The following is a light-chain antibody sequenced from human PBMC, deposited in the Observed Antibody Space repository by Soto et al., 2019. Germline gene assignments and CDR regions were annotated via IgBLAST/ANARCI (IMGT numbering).Light chain of an antibody. V-gene: IGKV3-20*01. J-gene: IGKJ4*01. CDR3: QQYGSSLLT. CDR2: GAS. CDR1: QSVSSEK. Sequence: EIVLTQSPGTLSLSPGERASLSCRASQSVSSEKLAWYQQKPSQAPRLLIFGASGRATGIPERFSGSGSGTDFSLTISRLEPEDSAVYYCQQYGSSLLTFGGGTKVDNK.